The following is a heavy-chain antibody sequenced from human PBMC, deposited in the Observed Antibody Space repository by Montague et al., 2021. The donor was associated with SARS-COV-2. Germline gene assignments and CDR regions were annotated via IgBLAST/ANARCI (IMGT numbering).Heavy chain of an antibody. J-gene: IGHJ5*02. V-gene: IGHV4-59*12. D-gene: IGHD3-10*01. CDR3: ARRAALGELGALPNQLFDP. CDR1: GGSINSFY. CDR2: IHHSGST. Sequence: SETLSLTCTVSGGSINSFYWSWVRQSPGKRMEWIGYIHHSGSTKXNPSLQSRVTMSLDTSKNQLSLTLRSVTAADTAVYFCARRAALGELGALPNQLFDPWGQGTRVTVSS.